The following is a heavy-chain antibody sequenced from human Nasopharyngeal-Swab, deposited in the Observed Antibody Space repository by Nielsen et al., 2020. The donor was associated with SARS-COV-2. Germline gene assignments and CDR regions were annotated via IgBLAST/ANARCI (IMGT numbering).Heavy chain of an antibody. CDR2: ISSSSSYI. CDR1: GFTFSSYS. D-gene: IGHD3-3*01. Sequence: GESLKISCAASGFTFSSYSMNWVRQAPGKGLEWVSYISSSSSYIYYADSVKGRFTISRDNAKNSLYLQMNSLRAEDTAVYYCARDGPNTIFGVVTTNYYYYYYMDVWGKGTTVTVSS. CDR3: ARDGPNTIFGVVTTNYYYYYYMDV. J-gene: IGHJ6*03. V-gene: IGHV3-21*05.